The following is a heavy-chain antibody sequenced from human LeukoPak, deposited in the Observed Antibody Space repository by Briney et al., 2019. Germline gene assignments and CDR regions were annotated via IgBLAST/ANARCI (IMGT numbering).Heavy chain of an antibody. J-gene: IGHJ3*02. CDR3: ARGGGYVDHAFDI. CDR2: TYYRSKWYN. V-gene: IGHV6-1*01. Sequence: SQTLSLTCAISGDSVSSNSAASNWIRQSPSRGLEWLGRTYYRSKWYNDYAVSAKSRITINPDTSKNQFSLQLNSVTPEDTAVYYCARGGGYVDHAFDIWGQGTMVTVSS. CDR1: GDSVSSNSAA. D-gene: IGHD3-16*01.